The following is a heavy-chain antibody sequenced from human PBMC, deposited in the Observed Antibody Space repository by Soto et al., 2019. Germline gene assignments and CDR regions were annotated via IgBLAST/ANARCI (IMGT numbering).Heavy chain of an antibody. CDR1: GYTFTSYG. V-gene: IGHV1-18*01. Sequence: QVQLVQSGAEVKKPGASVKVSCKASGYTFTSYGISWGRQAPGQGLEWMGGISAYNGNTNYAQKLQGRVTMTTDTSTSTAYMELRSLRSDDTAVYYCARYQHSSSWYDWFDPWGQGTLVTVSS. CDR3: ARYQHSSSWYDWFDP. J-gene: IGHJ5*02. CDR2: ISAYNGNT. D-gene: IGHD6-13*01.